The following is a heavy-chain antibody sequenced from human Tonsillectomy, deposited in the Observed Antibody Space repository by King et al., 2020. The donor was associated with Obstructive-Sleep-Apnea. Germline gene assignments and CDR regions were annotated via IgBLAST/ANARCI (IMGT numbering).Heavy chain of an antibody. D-gene: IGHD2-2*01. CDR3: ALGGYCSSTSCYGDAFDS. CDR2: IYYSGST. CDR1: GGSISSGGYY. J-gene: IGHJ3*02. Sequence: QLQESGPGLVKPSQTLSLTCTVSGGSISSGGYYWSWIRQHPGKGLEWIGYIYYSGSTYYNPSLKSRVTISVDTSKNQFSLKLSSVTAADTAVYYCALGGYCSSTSCYGDAFDSWGQGTMVTVSS. V-gene: IGHV4-31*03.